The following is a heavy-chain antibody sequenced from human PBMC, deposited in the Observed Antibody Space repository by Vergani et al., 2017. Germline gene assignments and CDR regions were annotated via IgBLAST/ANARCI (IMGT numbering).Heavy chain of an antibody. CDR3: ARSRLYYGAGSPGY. D-gene: IGHD3-10*01. J-gene: IGHJ4*02. CDR1: GASVNSYY. CDR2: VSFRGDT. V-gene: IGHV4-59*02. Sequence: QVKLQESGPGLVKPSETLSLTCTVSGASVNSYYWSWIRQPPGKGLEWMGYVSFRGDTLYDPSVKGRVTISLNTSSHQFSLCLTSVTAADTAVYYCARSRLYYGAGSPGYWGQGTLVTVSS.